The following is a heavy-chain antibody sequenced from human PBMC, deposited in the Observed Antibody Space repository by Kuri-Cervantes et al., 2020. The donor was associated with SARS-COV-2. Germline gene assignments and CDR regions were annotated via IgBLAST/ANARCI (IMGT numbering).Heavy chain of an antibody. CDR2: IIPIPGIA. CDR3: ARDFLRGISGYDRVLPYYGMDV. J-gene: IGHJ6*02. D-gene: IGHD5-12*01. V-gene: IGHV1-69*04. CDR1: GYIFTRYA. Sequence: SSVTVPRKASGYIFTRYAINWVRQAPGQGLEWMGKIIPIPGIADYPQKFQGRVTITADKSTNTAYMEMSSLTSEDTAVYYCARDFLRGISGYDRVLPYYGMDVWGQGTTVTVSS.